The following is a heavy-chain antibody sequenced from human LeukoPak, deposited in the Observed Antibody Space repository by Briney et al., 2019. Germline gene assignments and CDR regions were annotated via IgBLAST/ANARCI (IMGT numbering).Heavy chain of an antibody. CDR1: GFTFSSYS. CDR3: AKDSAGINYYGMDV. V-gene: IGHV3-9*01. Sequence: GRSLRLSCAASGFTFSSYSMNWVRQAPGKGLEWVSGISWNSGSIGYADSVKGRFTISRDNAKNSLYLQMNSLRAEDTALYYCAKDSAGINYYGMDVWGQGTTVTVSS. CDR2: ISWNSGSI. J-gene: IGHJ6*02. D-gene: IGHD6-13*01.